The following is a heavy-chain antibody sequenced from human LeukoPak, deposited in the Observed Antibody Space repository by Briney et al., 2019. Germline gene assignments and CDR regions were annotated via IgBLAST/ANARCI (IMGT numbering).Heavy chain of an antibody. D-gene: IGHD6-13*01. CDR1: GGSISSGSYS. V-gene: IGHV4-30-2*01. Sequence: SETLSLTCAVSGGSISSGSYSWGWIRQPPGKGLEWIGYIYPRGSTYYNPSLKSRVTISVDTSKNQFSLKLSSVTAADTAVYYCARHKAQAAAYTLWWFDPWGQGTLVTVSS. J-gene: IGHJ5*02. CDR3: ARHKAQAAAYTLWWFDP. CDR2: IYPRGST.